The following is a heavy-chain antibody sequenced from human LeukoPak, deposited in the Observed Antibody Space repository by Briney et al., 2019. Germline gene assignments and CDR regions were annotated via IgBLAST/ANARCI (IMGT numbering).Heavy chain of an antibody. V-gene: IGHV3-7*01. CDR1: GFTFSSYP. CDR3: ARARMVTTSPFDH. J-gene: IGHJ4*02. D-gene: IGHD4-17*01. CDR2: IKQDGSEK. Sequence: GGSLRLSCAASGFTFSSYPMHWVRQAPGKGLEWVAKIKQDGSEKYYVDSVKGRFTISRDNAKNSLYLQMNSLRAEDTAVYYCARARMVTTSPFDHWGQGTLVTVSS.